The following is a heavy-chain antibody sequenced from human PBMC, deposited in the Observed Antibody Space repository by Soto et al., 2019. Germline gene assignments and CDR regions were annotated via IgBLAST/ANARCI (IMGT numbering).Heavy chain of an antibody. V-gene: IGHV4-30-4*01. CDR2: IFCSGTT. CDR3: ARVGRLGAFDY. Sequence: SATLSLTGTVSGDSIISADYYWSWILQTPGKGVEWIGHIFCSGTTYYNPSLKSRVTISVDTSKNQFSLELSSVTAADTAVYYCARVGRLGAFDYWGERTLVPVSS. CDR1: GDSIISADYY. D-gene: IGHD1-26*01. J-gene: IGHJ4*02.